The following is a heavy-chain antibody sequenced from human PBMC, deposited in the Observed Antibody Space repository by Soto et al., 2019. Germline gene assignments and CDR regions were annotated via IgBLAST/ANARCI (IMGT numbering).Heavy chain of an antibody. CDR3: AKDGGSLYDYIWGSYRPFDY. CDR1: GFTFSSYA. J-gene: IGHJ4*02. D-gene: IGHD3-16*02. Sequence: PGGSLRLSCAASGFTFSSYAMSWVRQAPGKGLEWVSAISGSGGSTYHADSVKGRFTISRDNSKNTLYLQMNSLRAEDTAVYYCAKDGGSLYDYIWGSYRPFDYWGQGTPVTVSS. CDR2: ISGSGGST. V-gene: IGHV3-23*01.